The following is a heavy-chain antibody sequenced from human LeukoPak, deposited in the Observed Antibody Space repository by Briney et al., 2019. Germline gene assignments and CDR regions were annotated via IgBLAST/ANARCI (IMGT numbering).Heavy chain of an antibody. CDR2: IDPSDSYT. J-gene: IGHJ4*02. Sequence: GESLRISCKGSGYSFTSYWISWVRQMPGKGLEWMGRIDPSDSYTNYSPSFQGHVTISADKSIGTAYLQWSSLKASDTAMYYCARESYYDILTGSNFDYWGQGTLVTVSS. CDR1: GYSFTSYW. CDR3: ARESYYDILTGSNFDY. D-gene: IGHD3-9*01. V-gene: IGHV5-10-1*01.